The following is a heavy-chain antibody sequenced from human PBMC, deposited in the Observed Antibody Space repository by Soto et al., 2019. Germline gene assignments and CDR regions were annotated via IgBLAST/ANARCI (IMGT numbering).Heavy chain of an antibody. CDR1: GGSISTYY. J-gene: IGHJ4*02. CDR2: IYYSGST. CDR3: AREYGDYFDY. D-gene: IGHD4-17*01. V-gene: IGHV4-59*01. Sequence: SETLSLTCTVSGGSISTYYWSWIRQPPGKGLEWIGYIYYSGSTNYNPSLKSRVTMSVDTSRNQFSLKLSSVTAADTAVYYCAREYGDYFDYWGQGTLVTVSS.